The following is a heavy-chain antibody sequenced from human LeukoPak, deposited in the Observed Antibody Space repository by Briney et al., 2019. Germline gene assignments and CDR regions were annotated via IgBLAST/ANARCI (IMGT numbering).Heavy chain of an antibody. CDR2: ISSSSSYI. CDR1: GFTFSSYS. V-gene: IGHV3-21*01. Sequence: GGSLRLSCAASGFTFSSYSMNWVRQAPGKGLEWVSSISSSSSYIYYADSVKGRFTISRDNAKNSLYLQMNSLRAEDTAVYYCARFRGGIVVALDYWGQGTLVTVSS. D-gene: IGHD3-22*01. CDR3: ARFRGGIVVALDY. J-gene: IGHJ4*02.